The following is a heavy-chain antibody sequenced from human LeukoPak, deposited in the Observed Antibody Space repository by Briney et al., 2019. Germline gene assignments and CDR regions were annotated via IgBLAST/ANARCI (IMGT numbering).Heavy chain of an antibody. J-gene: IGHJ4*02. V-gene: IGHV4-34*01. CDR2: INHSGST. CDR3: ARDGSTSSLLTFFDY. CDR1: GGSFSGYY. D-gene: IGHD2-2*01. Sequence: SETLSLTCAVYGGSFSGYYWSWIRQPPGKGLEWIGEINHSGSTNYNPSLKSRVTISVDTSKSQFSLKLSSVTAADTAVYYCARDGSTSSLLTFFDYWGQGTLVTVSS.